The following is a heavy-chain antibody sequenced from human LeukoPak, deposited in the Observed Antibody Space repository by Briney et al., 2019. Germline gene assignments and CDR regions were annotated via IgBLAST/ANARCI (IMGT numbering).Heavy chain of an antibody. CDR1: GYTFTNYA. V-gene: IGHV1-3*01. CDR3: ANLDTAMHY. D-gene: IGHD5-18*01. J-gene: IGHJ4*02. CDR2: IHAGNGDT. Sequence: ASVKVSCKPSGYTFTNYAMHWMRQAPGQRLEWVGWIHAGNGDTKYSQKFQGRVTITRDTSASTAYMELSSLRPEDTAVYYCANLDTAMHYWGQGTLVTVSS.